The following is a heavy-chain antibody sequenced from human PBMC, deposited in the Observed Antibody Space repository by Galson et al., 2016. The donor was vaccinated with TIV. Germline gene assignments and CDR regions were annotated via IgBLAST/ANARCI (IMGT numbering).Heavy chain of an antibody. CDR1: GFRFFDFE. CDR2: ISAGATNT. Sequence: SLRLSCAAAGFRFFDFEMSWVRQAPGKGLEWVSGISAGATNTYYADSVGGRFTISRDNSNNILYLQMDRLQLEGTAVYFCAKDRGHYEALDSWGQGTLVTVSS. CDR3: AKDRGHYEALDS. D-gene: IGHD4-17*01. J-gene: IGHJ4*02. V-gene: IGHV3-23*01.